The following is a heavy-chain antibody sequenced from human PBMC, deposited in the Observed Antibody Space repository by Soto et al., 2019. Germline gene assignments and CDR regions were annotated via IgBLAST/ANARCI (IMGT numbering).Heavy chain of an antibody. CDR2: IYYSGRT. J-gene: IGHJ4*02. D-gene: IGHD7-27*01. V-gene: IGHV4-31*03. Sequence: LSLTCSVSGDSIGSGRDYRNWIRPPPAQGLEWIGYIYYSGRTHYTPSPRSRLRISLDTSKNQYFLRLTSVPPADTTRYYCACDEALAPTVWGYWGQGIQVTVAS. CDR3: ACDEALAPTVWGY. CDR1: GDSIGSGRDY.